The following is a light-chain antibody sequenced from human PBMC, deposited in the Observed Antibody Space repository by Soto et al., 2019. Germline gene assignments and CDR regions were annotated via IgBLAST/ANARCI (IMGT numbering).Light chain of an antibody. CDR3: QQYGSSQWT. V-gene: IGKV3-20*01. CDR1: QSVSSSY. CDR2: GAS. J-gene: IGKJ1*01. Sequence: EIVLTQSPGTLSLSPGERATLSCRASQSVSSSYLAWYQQKPGQAPRLFIYGASSRATGIPGRFSGSGSGTDFTLTIIRLEPEDFAVYYCQQYGSSQWTFGQGTKVEIK.